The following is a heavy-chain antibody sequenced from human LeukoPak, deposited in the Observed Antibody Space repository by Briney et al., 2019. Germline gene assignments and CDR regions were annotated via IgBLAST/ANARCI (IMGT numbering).Heavy chain of an antibody. Sequence: PGGSLRLSCAASGFTFSSYAMHWVRQAPGKGLEWVAVISYDGSNKYYADSVKGRFTISRDNSKNTLYLQMNSLRAEDTAVYYCARSRYDSSGYYGIIGDWGQGTLVTVSS. CDR1: GFTFSSYA. D-gene: IGHD3-22*01. V-gene: IGHV3-30*04. CDR3: ARSRYDSSGYYGIIGD. CDR2: ISYDGSNK. J-gene: IGHJ4*02.